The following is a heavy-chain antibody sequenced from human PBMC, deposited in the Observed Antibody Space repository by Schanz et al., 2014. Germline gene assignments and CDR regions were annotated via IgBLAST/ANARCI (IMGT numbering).Heavy chain of an antibody. CDR1: EFTFSSYK. Sequence: EVQLVESGGGLVKPGGSLRLSCEASEFTFSSYKMYWVRQAPGKGLEWVSSISSSGSYIHYADSVKGRFTISRDNAKNTLYLQMNSLRAEDTAVYYCARDSRPNYDFLTAYYSIDYWGQGTLVTVSS. CDR2: ISSSGSYI. V-gene: IGHV3-21*01. J-gene: IGHJ4*02. D-gene: IGHD3-9*01. CDR3: ARDSRPNYDFLTAYYSIDY.